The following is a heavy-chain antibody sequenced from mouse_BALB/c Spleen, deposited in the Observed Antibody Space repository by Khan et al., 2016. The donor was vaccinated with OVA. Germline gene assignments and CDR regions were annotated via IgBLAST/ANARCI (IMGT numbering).Heavy chain of an antibody. CDR1: GYSFTAYY. Sequence: EVQLQQSGPDLVKTGASVKISCKASGYSFTAYYMNWVKLCPGKSLECIGRINPNTDNTNSHQKFKGKAILTVDTSSSTAYMELRSLTFEDSAVYVCGRGYDFFAYWGQGTLVTVSA. CDR3: GRGYDFFAY. J-gene: IGHJ3*01. CDR2: INPNTDNT. D-gene: IGHD2-14*01. V-gene: IGHV1-26*01.